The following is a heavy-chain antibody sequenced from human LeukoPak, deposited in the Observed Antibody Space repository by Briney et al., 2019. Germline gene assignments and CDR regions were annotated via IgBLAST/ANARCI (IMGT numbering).Heavy chain of an antibody. J-gene: IGHJ3*02. CDR3: ARVPPTVGSSDI. D-gene: IGHD5/OR15-5a*01. CDR2: IKQDGSEK. CDR1: GFTFSSYA. Sequence: GRSLRLSCAASGFTFSSYAMHWVRQAPGKGLEWVVNIKQDGSEKYYVDSVKGRFTISRDNAKNSLYLQMNSLRAEDTAVYYCARVPPTVGSSDIWGQGTMVTVSS. V-gene: IGHV3-7*01.